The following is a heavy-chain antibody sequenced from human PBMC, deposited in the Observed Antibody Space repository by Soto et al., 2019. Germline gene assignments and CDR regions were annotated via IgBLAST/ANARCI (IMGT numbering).Heavy chain of an antibody. V-gene: IGHV1-18*04. J-gene: IGHJ6*01. CDR2: ISVYNGNT. D-gene: IGHD6-19*01. CDR1: GYTFTTYG. Sequence: GASVKVSCKASGYTFTTYGSSWVRQAPGQGLEWMGWISVYNGNTKYAKKFQGRVTMTTDTSTNTAYMDLRSLRSDDTAVYYCVRATIRSSPYYDDHAFDLWGEGTTSTVAS. CDR3: VRATIRSSPYYDDHAFDL.